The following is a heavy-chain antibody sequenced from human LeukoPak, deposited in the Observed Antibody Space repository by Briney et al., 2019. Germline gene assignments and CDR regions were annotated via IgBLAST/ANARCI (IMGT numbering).Heavy chain of an antibody. D-gene: IGHD3-10*01. CDR3: ASHMVRGVDDAFDI. V-gene: IGHV4-59*01. CDR1: GGSISSYY. CDR2: IYYSGST. J-gene: IGHJ3*02. Sequence: SETLSLTCTVSGGSISSYYWSWIRQPPGKGLEWIGYIYYSGSTNYNPSLKSRVTISVDTSKNQFSLKLSSVTAADTAVCYCASHMVRGVDDAFDIWGQGTMVTVSS.